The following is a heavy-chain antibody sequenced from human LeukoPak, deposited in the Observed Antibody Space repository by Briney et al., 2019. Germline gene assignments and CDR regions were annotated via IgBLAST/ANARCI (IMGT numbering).Heavy chain of an antibody. J-gene: IGHJ4*02. CDR3: ARDWYSSSWYYSYSY. CDR2: IKQDGSQT. D-gene: IGHD6-13*01. Sequence: GGSLRLSCVASGFTFSDYWMSWVRQAPGKGLEWVANIKQDGSQTQYVDSVKGRFTISRDNSKNTLYLQMNSLRAEDTAVYYCARDWYSSSWYYSYSYWGQGTLVTVSS. V-gene: IGHV3-7*01. CDR1: GFTFSDYW.